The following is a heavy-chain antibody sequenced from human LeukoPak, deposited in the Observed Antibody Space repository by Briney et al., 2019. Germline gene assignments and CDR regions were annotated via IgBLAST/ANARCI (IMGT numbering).Heavy chain of an antibody. CDR1: GFTFSSYA. J-gene: IGHJ4*02. CDR2: ISGSGGGT. D-gene: IGHD3-22*01. CDR3: AKEGYDSSGYYPPNFDY. Sequence: GGSLRLSCAASGFTFSSYAMSWVRQAPGKGLEWVSAISGSGGGTYYADSVKGRFTISRDNSKNTLYLQMNSLRAEDTAVYYCAKEGYDSSGYYPPNFDYWGQGTLVTVSS. V-gene: IGHV3-23*01.